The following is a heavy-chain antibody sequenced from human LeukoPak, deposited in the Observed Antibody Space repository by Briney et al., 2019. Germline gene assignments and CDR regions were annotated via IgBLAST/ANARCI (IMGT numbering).Heavy chain of an antibody. CDR1: GYSFTTNW. CDR2: IYPADSDT. J-gene: IGHJ3*02. Sequence: GESLQISCKGSGYSFTTNWIGWVRQMTARGLEWMGIIYPADSDTRYSPSFQGQVTISVDKSISTAYLQWASLQASDTAMYYCTRPPFIWGQGTMVTVSS. V-gene: IGHV5-51*01. CDR3: TRPPFI.